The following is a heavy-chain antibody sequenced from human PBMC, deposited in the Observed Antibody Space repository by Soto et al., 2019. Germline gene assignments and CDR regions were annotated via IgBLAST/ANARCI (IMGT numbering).Heavy chain of an antibody. CDR2: ISHSGIT. Sequence: QVQLQESGPGLVRPSGALSVTCAVSGDSISRSHWWSWVRQSPGKGLEWIGEISHSGITNYNPSLKSRVTLSGDKSKNQLSLKLTSVTAADTAVYYCARVRYDGSGFDHWGQGPLVSVSS. D-gene: IGHD3-22*01. CDR3: ARVRYDGSGFDH. V-gene: IGHV4-4*02. J-gene: IGHJ4*02. CDR1: GDSISRSHW.